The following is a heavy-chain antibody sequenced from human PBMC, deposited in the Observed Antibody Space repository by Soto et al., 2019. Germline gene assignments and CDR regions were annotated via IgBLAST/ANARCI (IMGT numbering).Heavy chain of an antibody. V-gene: IGHV1-69*06. CDR2: IIPIFGTA. J-gene: IGHJ3*02. CDR1: GGTFSSYA. CDR3: AREGWEPGGAFDI. Sequence: GASVKVSCKASGGTFSSYAISWVRQAPGQGLEWMGGIIPIFGTANYAQKFQGRVTIAADKSTSTAYMELSSLRSEDTAVYYCAREGWEPGGAFDIWGQGTMVTVSS. D-gene: IGHD1-26*01.